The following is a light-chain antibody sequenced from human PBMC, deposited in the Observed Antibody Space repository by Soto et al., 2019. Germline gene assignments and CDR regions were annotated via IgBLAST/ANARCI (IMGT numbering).Light chain of an antibody. Sequence: LSQSPGTLSVSPGERDTLSCRASQSVSSHLAWYQQKPGQAPRLLIYGASNRATGIPDRFSGSGSGTDFTLTISRLEPEDFAVYYCQQYGSSGTFGQGTKVDI. CDR3: QQYGSSGT. V-gene: IGKV3-20*01. CDR1: QSVSSH. J-gene: IGKJ1*01. CDR2: GAS.